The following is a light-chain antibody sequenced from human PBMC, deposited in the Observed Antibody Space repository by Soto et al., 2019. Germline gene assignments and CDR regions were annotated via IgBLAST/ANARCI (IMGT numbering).Light chain of an antibody. J-gene: IGKJ5*01. V-gene: IGKV3D-20*02. CDR1: QIVTSTY. CDR2: DAS. Sequence: EIVMTQSPVTLSVSPGERVTLSCRASQIVTSTYLAWYQQKPGQAPRLLIYDASHRATGIPARFSGSGSGTDFTLTISSLQPEDAAVYYCQQRSNWPPITFGQGTRLEIK. CDR3: QQRSNWPPIT.